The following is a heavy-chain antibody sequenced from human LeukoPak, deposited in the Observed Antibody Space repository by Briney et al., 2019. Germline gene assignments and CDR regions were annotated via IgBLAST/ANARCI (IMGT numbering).Heavy chain of an antibody. CDR1: GGSISRGGYS. CDR3: ARESNYHGSGTGWFDP. J-gene: IGHJ5*02. D-gene: IGHD3-10*01. V-gene: IGHV4-30-4*07. CDR2: FYYSGST. Sequence: SETLSLTCAVSGGSISRGGYSWSWIRQPPGKGLEWIGYFYYSGSTYYNPSLKSRVTIPVDTSKNQLSLKLSSVTAADTALYYCARESNYHGSGTGWFDPWGQGTLVTVSS.